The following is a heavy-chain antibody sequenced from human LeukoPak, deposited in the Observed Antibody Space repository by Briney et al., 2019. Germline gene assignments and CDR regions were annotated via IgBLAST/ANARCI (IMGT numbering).Heavy chain of an antibody. CDR2: IRSKADGGTP. CDR1: GFIFSDAW. Sequence: PGGSLRFSCAASGFIFSDAWMNWVRQAPGKGLEWVGHIRSKADGGTPDYIAPVKGRFTISRDDSKDTLYLQMNSLNTEDTAMYYCTTRSPARYCSDGACYSSADYWGQGTLVTVSS. D-gene: IGHD2-15*01. CDR3: TTRSPARYCSDGACYSSADY. V-gene: IGHV3-15*07. J-gene: IGHJ4*02.